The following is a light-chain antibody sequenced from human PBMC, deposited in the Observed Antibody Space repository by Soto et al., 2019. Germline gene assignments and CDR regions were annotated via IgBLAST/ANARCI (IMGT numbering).Light chain of an antibody. CDR2: GAS. V-gene: IGKV3-15*01. CDR1: QSVSSN. CDR3: QQYNNWPWT. J-gene: IGKJ1*01. Sequence: EIFMAPAPGRLCVSAVEGAPLSRRASQSVSSNLAWYQQKPGQAPRLLIYGASTRAAGIPARFSGSGSGTEFTLTISSLQSEDFAVYYCQQYNNWPWTFGQGTKVDI.